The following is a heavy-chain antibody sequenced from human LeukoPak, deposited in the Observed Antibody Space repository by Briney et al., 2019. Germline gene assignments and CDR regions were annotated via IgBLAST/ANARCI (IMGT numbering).Heavy chain of an antibody. Sequence: ASVKVSCKASGGTFSSYAISWVRQAPGQGLEWMGRINPNSGGTNYAQKFQGRVAMTRDTSISTAYMELSRLRSDDTAVYYCARIPVESYDFWSGHPFEGDDTLDYWGQGTLVTVSS. CDR3: ARIPVESYDFWSGHPFEGDDTLDY. CDR1: GGTFSSYA. D-gene: IGHD3-3*01. CDR2: INPNSGGT. V-gene: IGHV1-2*06. J-gene: IGHJ4*02.